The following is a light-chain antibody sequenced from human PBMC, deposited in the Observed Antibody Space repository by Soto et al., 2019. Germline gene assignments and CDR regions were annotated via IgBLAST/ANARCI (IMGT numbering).Light chain of an antibody. CDR3: QQYGSSSLT. V-gene: IGKV3-20*01. CDR2: GAS. J-gene: IGKJ4*01. CDR1: QNVSSSY. Sequence: EIVLTQSPGTLSLSPGDGATLSCRASQNVSSSYLAWYQQKPGQAPRLLIYGASSRATGIPDRFSGSGSGTDFTLTISKLEPEDFAVYYCQQYGSSSLTFGGGTKVEIK.